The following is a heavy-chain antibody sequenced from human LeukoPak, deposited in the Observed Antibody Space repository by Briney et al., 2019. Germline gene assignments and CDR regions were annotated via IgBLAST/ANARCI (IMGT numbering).Heavy chain of an antibody. CDR1: GFSLSTSGIC. CDR3: ARTSGSRYYFDY. V-gene: IGHV2-70*11. CDR2: IDWDDDK. Sequence: SGPAPVKPTQTLTLTCTFSGFSLSTSGICVSWIRQPPGKALEWLARIDWDDDKYYSTSLKTRLTISKDTSKNQVVLTMTNMDPVDTATYYCARTSGSRYYFDYWGQGTLVTVSS. D-gene: IGHD1-26*01. J-gene: IGHJ4*02.